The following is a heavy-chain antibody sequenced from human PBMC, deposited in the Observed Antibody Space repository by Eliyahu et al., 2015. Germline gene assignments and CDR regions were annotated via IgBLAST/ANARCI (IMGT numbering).Heavy chain of an antibody. D-gene: IGHD5-18*01. Sequence: QVQLQESGPGLVKPSETLSLXCTVXGYSISSGYYXGWIRQPPGKGLEWIGSIYHSGXTYYNPSLKSRVTISVDTSKNQFSLKLSSVTAADTAVYYCARGSRGYSYGPFDYWGQGTLVTVSS. J-gene: IGHJ4*02. CDR2: IYHSGXT. V-gene: IGHV4-38-2*02. CDR1: GYSISSGYY. CDR3: ARGSRGYSYGPFDY.